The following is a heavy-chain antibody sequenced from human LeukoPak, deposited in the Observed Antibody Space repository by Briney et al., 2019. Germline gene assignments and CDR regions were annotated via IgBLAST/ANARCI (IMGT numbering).Heavy chain of an antibody. V-gene: IGHV1-8*01. CDR3: AREIGKQLVLFYYYGMDV. J-gene: IGHJ6*02. CDR2: MNPNSGNT. Sequence: GASVTVSCKASGYTFTSYDINWVRQATGQGLEWMGWMNPNSGNTGYAQKFRGRVTMTRNTSISTAYMELSSLRSEDTAVYYCAREIGKQLVLFYYYGMDVWGQGTTVTVSS. CDR1: GYTFTSYD. D-gene: IGHD6-13*01.